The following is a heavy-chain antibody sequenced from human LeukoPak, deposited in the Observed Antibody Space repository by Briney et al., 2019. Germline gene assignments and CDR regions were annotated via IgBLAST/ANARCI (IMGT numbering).Heavy chain of an antibody. V-gene: IGHV4-4*02. CDR3: WKRPPAYYYGSGSYYLKQISTHNWFDP. CDR1: GGSISSSNW. Sequence: PSGTLSLTCAVSGGSISSSNWWSWVRQPPGKGLEWIGEINHSGSTNYNPSLKSRVTISVDTSKNQFSLKLSSVTAADTAVYYLWKRPPAYYYGSGSYYLKQISTHNWFDPWGQGTLVTVSS. D-gene: IGHD3-10*01. J-gene: IGHJ5*02. CDR2: INHSGST.